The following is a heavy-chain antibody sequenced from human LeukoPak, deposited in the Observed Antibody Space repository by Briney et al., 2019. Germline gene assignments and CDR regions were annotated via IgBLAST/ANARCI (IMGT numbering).Heavy chain of an antibody. J-gene: IGHJ6*02. CDR3: AKNGGPHGMDV. D-gene: IGHD3-10*01. Sequence: GGSLRLSCVASGEPSRVTFNRYWMSWVRQAPGKGLGWLANLKEDGSAKNYVDSVKGRFTISRENAKNSLYLQMNSLRAEDTAVYYCAKNGGPHGMDVWGRGTTITVSS. CDR1: GEPSRVTFNRYW. V-gene: IGHV3-7*02. CDR2: LKEDGSAK.